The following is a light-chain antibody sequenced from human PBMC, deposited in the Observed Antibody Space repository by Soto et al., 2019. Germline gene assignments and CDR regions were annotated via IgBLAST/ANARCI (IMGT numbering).Light chain of an antibody. CDR2: GAS. V-gene: IGKV3-20*01. Sequence: EIVLTQSPGTLSLSPGERATLSCRASQSVSSSYLAWYQQKPGQAPRLLIYGASSRATGIPDRFSGSGSGKDFTLTISLLEPEDFAVYYCQQYGSSLWTFGQGTKVEIK. J-gene: IGKJ1*01. CDR3: QQYGSSLWT. CDR1: QSVSSSY.